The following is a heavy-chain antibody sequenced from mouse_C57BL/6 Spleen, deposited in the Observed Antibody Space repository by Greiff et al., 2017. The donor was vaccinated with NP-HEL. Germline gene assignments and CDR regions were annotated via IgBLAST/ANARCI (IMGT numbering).Heavy chain of an antibody. J-gene: IGHJ1*03. CDR3: ASRGYYGNGGWYFDV. V-gene: IGHV1-75*01. Sequence: VQLQQSGAELVKPGTSVKVSCKASGYTFTDYYINWVKQRPGQGLEWIGWIFPGSGSTYYNEKFKGKATLTVDKSSSTAYMLLSSLTSEVSAVYFCASRGYYGNGGWYFDVWGTGTTVTVSS. CDR1: GYTFTDYY. CDR2: IFPGSGST. D-gene: IGHD1-1*01.